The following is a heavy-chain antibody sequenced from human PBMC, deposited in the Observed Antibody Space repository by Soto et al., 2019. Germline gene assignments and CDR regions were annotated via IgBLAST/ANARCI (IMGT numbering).Heavy chain of an antibody. CDR1: GGSFSGYY. D-gene: IGHD3-16*01. V-gene: IGHV4-34*01. Sequence: QVQLQQWGAGLLKPSETLSLTCAVYGGSFSGYYWSWIRQPPGKGLEWIGEINHSGSTNYNPSLKCRDTISVDTSKNQFSLKLSSVTAADTAVYYCARVVFPFYVGSDYWGQGTLVTVSS. CDR2: INHSGST. J-gene: IGHJ4*02. CDR3: ARVVFPFYVGSDY.